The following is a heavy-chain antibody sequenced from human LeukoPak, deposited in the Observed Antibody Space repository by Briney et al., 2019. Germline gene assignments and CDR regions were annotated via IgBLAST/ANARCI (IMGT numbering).Heavy chain of an antibody. CDR3: ARHRGLRSDYYCDY. Sequence: SETLPLTCTVSGGSISSYYWSWIRQPPGKGLEWIGYISYSGSTNYNPSLKSRVTMSVDTSKNQFSLKLTSVTAADTAVYYCARHRGLRSDYYCDYWGQGTLVTVSS. CDR2: ISYSGST. V-gene: IGHV4-59*08. CDR1: GGSISSYY. J-gene: IGHJ4*02. D-gene: IGHD4-17*01.